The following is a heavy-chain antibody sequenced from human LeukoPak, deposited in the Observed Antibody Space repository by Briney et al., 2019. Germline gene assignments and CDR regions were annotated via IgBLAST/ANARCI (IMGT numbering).Heavy chain of an antibody. CDR2: INHRGST. J-gene: IGHJ4*02. D-gene: IGHD4-17*01. Sequence: SETLSLTCAVYGGSFSGYYWSWIRQPPGKGLEWIGEINHRGSTNYNPSLKSRVTISVDTSKDQFSLKLSSVTAADTAVYYCARMDDYGDYVGWGQGTLVSVSS. V-gene: IGHV4-34*01. CDR3: ARMDDYGDYVG. CDR1: GGSFSGYY.